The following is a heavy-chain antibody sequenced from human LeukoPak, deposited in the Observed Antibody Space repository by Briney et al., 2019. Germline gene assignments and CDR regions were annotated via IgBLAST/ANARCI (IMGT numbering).Heavy chain of an antibody. V-gene: IGHV3-66*04. CDR2: IYSGGST. J-gene: IGHJ3*01. CDR1: GFTVSNNY. CDR3: ARHYYGSGSYYNL. Sequence: GGSLRLSCAASGFTVSNNYMTWVRQAPGRGLEWVSLIYSGGSTYYADSVKGRFTISRDNSKNTVYLQMNSLRAEDTAVYYCARHYYGSGSYYNLWGQGTMVTVSS. D-gene: IGHD3-10*01.